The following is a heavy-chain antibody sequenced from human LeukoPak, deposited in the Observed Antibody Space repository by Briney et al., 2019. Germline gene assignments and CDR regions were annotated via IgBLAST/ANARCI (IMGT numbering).Heavy chain of an antibody. J-gene: IGHJ4*02. V-gene: IGHV3-23*01. CDR2: ISPRGGGT. CDR1: GFTFRNYG. CDR3: ARDLAWGAFDY. D-gene: IGHD7-27*01. Sequence: GGSLRLSCAASGFTFRNYGMNWVRRAPGKGLEWLSGISPRGGGTYYADSVKGRFTISRDDSKNTLSLQMNSLRVEDTAVYYCARDLAWGAFDYWGQGTLVTVSS.